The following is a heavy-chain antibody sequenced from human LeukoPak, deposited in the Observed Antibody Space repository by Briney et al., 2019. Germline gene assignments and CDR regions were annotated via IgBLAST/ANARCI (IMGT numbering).Heavy chain of an antibody. CDR3: AKGARGTTVVTPGAWYFDY. Sequence: PGGSLRLSCAASGFTFSSYAMSWVRQAPGKGLEWVSAISGSGGSTYYADSVKGRFTISRDNSKNTLYLQMNSLRAEDTAVYYCAKGARGTTVVTPGAWYFDYWGQGTLVTVSS. CDR2: ISGSGGST. J-gene: IGHJ4*02. V-gene: IGHV3-23*01. CDR1: GFTFSSYA. D-gene: IGHD4-23*01.